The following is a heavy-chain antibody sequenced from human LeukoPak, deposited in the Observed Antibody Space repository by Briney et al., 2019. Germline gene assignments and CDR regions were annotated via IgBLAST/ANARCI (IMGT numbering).Heavy chain of an antibody. D-gene: IGHD5-12*01. CDR3: ARVRYSGYDPEPFDY. Sequence: ASVKVSCKASGYTFTVYYMHWVRQAPGQGLEWMGRINPNSGGTNYAQKFQGRVTMTRDTSISTAYMELSRLRSDDTAVYYCARVRYSGYDPEPFDYWGQGTLVTVSS. V-gene: IGHV1-2*06. J-gene: IGHJ4*02. CDR1: GYTFTVYY. CDR2: INPNSGGT.